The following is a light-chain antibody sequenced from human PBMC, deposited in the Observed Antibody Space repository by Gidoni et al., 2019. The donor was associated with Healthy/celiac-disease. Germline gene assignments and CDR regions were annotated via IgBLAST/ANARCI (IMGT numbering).Light chain of an antibody. V-gene: IGKV3-15*01. CDR1: QSVSSN. J-gene: IGKJ2*01. CDR3: QQYNNWTPYT. CDR2: GAS. Sequence: IVITQSPATLSVSTGERATLSCRASQSVSSNLAWYQQKPGQAPRLLIYGASTRATGIPARFSGSGSGTEFTLTISSLQSEDFAVYYCQQYNNWTPYTFGQGTKLEIK.